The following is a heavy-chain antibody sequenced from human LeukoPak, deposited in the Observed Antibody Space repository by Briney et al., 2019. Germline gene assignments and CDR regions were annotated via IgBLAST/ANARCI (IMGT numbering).Heavy chain of an antibody. CDR2: INPNSGGT. J-gene: IGHJ1*01. D-gene: IGHD3-10*01. CDR1: GYIFTDYY. CDR3: ARLGPYYYGSGSPTYFQH. V-gene: IGHV1-2*04. Sequence: ASVKVSCKTSGYIFTDYYIHWIRQAPGQGLEWMGWINPNSGGTNYAQKFQGWVTMTRDTSISTAYMELSRLRSDDTAVYYCARLGPYYYGSGSPTYFQHWGQGTLVTVSS.